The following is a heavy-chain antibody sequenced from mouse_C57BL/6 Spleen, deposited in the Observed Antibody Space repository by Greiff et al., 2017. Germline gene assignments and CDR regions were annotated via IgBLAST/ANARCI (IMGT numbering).Heavy chain of an antibody. CDR1: GYAFSSSW. J-gene: IGHJ3*01. CDR3: ARSVLYYSNYGGAY. CDR2: IYPGDGDT. V-gene: IGHV1-82*01. Sequence: QVQLQQSGPELVKPGASVKISCKASGYAFSSSWMNWVKQRPGKGLEWIGRIYPGDGDTNYNGKFKGKATLTADKSSSTAYMQLSSLTSEDSAVYFCARSVLYYSNYGGAYWGQGTLVTVSA. D-gene: IGHD2-5*01.